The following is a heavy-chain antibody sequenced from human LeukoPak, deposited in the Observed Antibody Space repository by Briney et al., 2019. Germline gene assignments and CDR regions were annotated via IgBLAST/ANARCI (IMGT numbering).Heavy chain of an antibody. V-gene: IGHV3-43D*03. J-gene: IGHJ4*02. D-gene: IGHD6-13*01. CDR3: AKGISSSWYHPFDY. Sequence: PGGSLRLSCAASGFTFSSYGMSWVRQAPGKGLEWVSLISWDGGSTYYADSVKGRFTISRDNSKNSLYLQMNSLRAEDTALYYCAKGISSSWYHPFDYWGQGTLVTVSS. CDR2: ISWDGGST. CDR1: GFTFSSYG.